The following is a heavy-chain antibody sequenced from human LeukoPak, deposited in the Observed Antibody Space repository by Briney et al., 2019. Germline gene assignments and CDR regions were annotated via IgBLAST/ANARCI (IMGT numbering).Heavy chain of an antibody. J-gene: IGHJ6*03. CDR3: ARDLRSAAAATNGYYYYYMDV. Sequence: ASVKVSCKASGYTFTSYYMHWVRQAPGQGLEWMGWINPNSGGTNYAQKFQGRVTMTRDTSISTAYMELSRLRSDDTAVYYCARDLRSAAAATNGYYYYYMDVWGKGTTVTVSS. V-gene: IGHV1-2*02. CDR1: GYTFTSYY. CDR2: INPNSGGT. D-gene: IGHD6-13*01.